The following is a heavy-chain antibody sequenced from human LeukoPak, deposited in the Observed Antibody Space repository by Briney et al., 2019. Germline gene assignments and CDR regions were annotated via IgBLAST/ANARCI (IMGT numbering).Heavy chain of an antibody. CDR1: GFTFSSYS. CDR3: ARAPGYLYYYYGMDV. Sequence: RGSLRLSCAASGFTFSSYSMNWVRQAPGKGLEWVSSISSSSSYIYYADSVKGRFTISRDNAKNSLYLQMNSLRAEDTAVYYCARAPGYLYYYYGMDVWGQGTTVTVSS. CDR2: ISSSSSYI. V-gene: IGHV3-21*01. D-gene: IGHD6-25*01. J-gene: IGHJ6*02.